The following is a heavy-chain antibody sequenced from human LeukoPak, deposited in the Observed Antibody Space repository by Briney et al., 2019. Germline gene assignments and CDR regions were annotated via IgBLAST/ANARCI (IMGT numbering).Heavy chain of an antibody. D-gene: IGHD6-13*01. CDR1: GFTFSSYE. CDR2: ISSSGSTI. CDR3: ARGLAAAGTLAAY. Sequence: GGSLRLSCAASGFTFSSYEMNWVRQAPGKGLEWVSYISSSGSTIYYADSVNGRFTISRDNAKNSLYLQMNSLRAEDTAVYYCARGLAAAGTLAAYWGQGTLVTVSS. J-gene: IGHJ4*02. V-gene: IGHV3-48*03.